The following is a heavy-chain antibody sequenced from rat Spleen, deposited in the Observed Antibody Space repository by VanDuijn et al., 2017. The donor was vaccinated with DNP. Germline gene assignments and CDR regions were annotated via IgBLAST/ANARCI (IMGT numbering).Heavy chain of an antibody. J-gene: IGHJ3*01. CDR1: GFTFSDYN. Sequence: EVQLVESGGGLVQPGRSLKLSCTVSGFTFSDYNMAWVRQAPKKGLEWVATISYDGRSTSHRDSVTGRFTISRDNVKSILYLQMDSLRSEDTATCYCARAYNNYSTWFPYWGQGTLVTVSS. D-gene: IGHD1-10*01. CDR3: ARAYNNYSTWFPY. V-gene: IGHV5-7*01. CDR2: ISYDGRST.